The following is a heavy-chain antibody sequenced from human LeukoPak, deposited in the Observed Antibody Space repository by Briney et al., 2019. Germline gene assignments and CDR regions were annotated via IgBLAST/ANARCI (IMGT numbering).Heavy chain of an antibody. V-gene: IGHV4-4*02. CDR1: GGSISSSNW. CDR3: ARVDRSGLLNY. CDR2: IYYSGST. D-gene: IGHD2/OR15-2a*01. J-gene: IGHJ4*02. Sequence: SGTLSLTCAVSGGSISSSNWWSWVRQPPGKGLEWIGSIYYSGSTYYNPSLKSRVTISVDTSKNQFSLKLSSVTAADTAVYYCARVDRSGLLNYWGQGTLVTVSS.